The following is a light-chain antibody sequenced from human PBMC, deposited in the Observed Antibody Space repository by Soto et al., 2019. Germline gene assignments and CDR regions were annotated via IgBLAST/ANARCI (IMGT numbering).Light chain of an antibody. CDR1: SSDIGGYNY. V-gene: IGLV2-14*01. CDR3: SSYTSSTTGV. J-gene: IGLJ7*01. Sequence: QSVLTQPASVSGSPGQSITISCTGTSSDIGGYNYVSWYQQHPGKDPKLMIYEVSNRPSGVSNRFSGSKSGNTASLTISGLQAEDEADYYCSSYTSSTTGVFGGGTQLTVL. CDR2: EVS.